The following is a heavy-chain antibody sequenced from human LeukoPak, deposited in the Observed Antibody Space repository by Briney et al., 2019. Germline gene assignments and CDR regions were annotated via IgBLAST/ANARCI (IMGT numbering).Heavy chain of an antibody. V-gene: IGHV3-7*01. CDR2: MKPDGSEI. D-gene: IGHD3-22*01. J-gene: IGHJ4*02. Sequence: GGSLRLSCAASGFTFDLSWMSWVRQAPGKGLECVANMKPDGSEIYYVDSVRGRFTISRDNAKNSLYLQMNSLRAEDTAVYYCASLDSSGYYYFDYWGQGTLVTVSS. CDR1: GFTFDLSW. CDR3: ASLDSSGYYYFDY.